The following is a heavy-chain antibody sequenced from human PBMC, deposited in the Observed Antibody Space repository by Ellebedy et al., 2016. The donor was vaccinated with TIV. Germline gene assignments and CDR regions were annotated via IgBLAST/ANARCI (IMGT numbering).Heavy chain of an antibody. Sequence: MPSETLSLTCTVSGGSISSGDYYWSWIRQPPGKGLEWIGYIYYSGSTYYNPSLKSRVTISVDTSKNHFSLKLSSVTAADTAVYYCARYFYCTNGVCYPHPNDAFDIWGQGTMVTVSS. CDR1: GGSISSGDYY. V-gene: IGHV4-30-4*01. J-gene: IGHJ3*02. CDR3: ARYFYCTNGVCYPHPNDAFDI. CDR2: IYYSGST. D-gene: IGHD2-8*01.